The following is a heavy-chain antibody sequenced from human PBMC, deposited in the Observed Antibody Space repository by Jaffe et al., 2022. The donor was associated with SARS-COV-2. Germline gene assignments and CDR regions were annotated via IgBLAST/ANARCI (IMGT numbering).Heavy chain of an antibody. V-gene: IGHV3-9*01. CDR3: AKDLGSSGHNGARPGFDY. CDR1: GFTFDDYA. J-gene: IGHJ4*02. CDR2: ISWNSGSI. D-gene: IGHD6-19*01. Sequence: EVQLVESGGGLVQPGRSLRLSCAASGFTFDDYAMHWVRQAPGKGLEWVSGISWNSGSIGYADSVKGRFTISRDNAKNSLYLQMNSLRAEDTALYYCAKDLGSSGHNGARPGFDYWGQGTLVTVSS.